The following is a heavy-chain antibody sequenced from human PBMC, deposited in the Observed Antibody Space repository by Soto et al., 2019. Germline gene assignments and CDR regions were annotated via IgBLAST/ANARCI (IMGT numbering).Heavy chain of an antibody. Sequence: GGSLRLSCAASGFTFDDYAMHWVRQAPGKGLEWVSGISWNSGSIGYADSVKGRFTISRDNAKNSLYLQMNSLRAEDTALYYCAKDQYNWFDPWGQGTLVTVSS. CDR1: GFTFDDYA. J-gene: IGHJ5*02. CDR3: AKDQYNWFDP. CDR2: ISWNSGSI. V-gene: IGHV3-9*01.